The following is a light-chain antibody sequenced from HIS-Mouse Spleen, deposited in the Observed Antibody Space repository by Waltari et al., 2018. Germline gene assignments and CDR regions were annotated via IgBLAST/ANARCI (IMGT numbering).Light chain of an antibody. Sequence: QSALPPPASVSGSPGQSITLSCTGTRRDAGCNTYAPWYQQHPGQAPKLMIYEVSTRPSGVSNRFSGSKSGNTASLTISGLQAEDDADYYCSSYTSSSTYVFGTGTKVTVL. J-gene: IGLJ1*01. CDR3: SSYTSSSTYV. V-gene: IGLV2-14*01. CDR2: EVS. CDR1: RRDAGCNTY.